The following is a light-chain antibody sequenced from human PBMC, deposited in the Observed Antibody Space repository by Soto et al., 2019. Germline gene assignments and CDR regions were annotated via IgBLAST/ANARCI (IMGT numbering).Light chain of an antibody. Sequence: VMTQSPANLSVSPGEGVTLFCRASQNVANNIAWYQVKPAQPPRLLIYASSTRATGIPATFSGSGSETQFNLTISSLQSEDSAVYYCQQYYHWGLSFGGGTKVEI. CDR2: ASS. CDR1: QNVANN. J-gene: IGKJ4*01. V-gene: IGKV3D-15*01. CDR3: QQYYHWGLS.